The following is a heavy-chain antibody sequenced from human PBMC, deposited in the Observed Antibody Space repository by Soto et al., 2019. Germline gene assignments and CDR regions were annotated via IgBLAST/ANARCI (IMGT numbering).Heavy chain of an antibody. Sequence: GGSLRLSCAASGFIFSNYVMSWVRLAPGKGLEWVSVISGSGGTTYYADSVKGRFTISRDNSKNTLYLQMNSLRAEDTAVYFCAKRPQDCSGGSCYRNYFDYWGQGTLVTVSS. CDR2: ISGSGGTT. CDR1: GFIFSNYV. V-gene: IGHV3-23*01. D-gene: IGHD2-15*01. CDR3: AKRPQDCSGGSCYRNYFDY. J-gene: IGHJ4*02.